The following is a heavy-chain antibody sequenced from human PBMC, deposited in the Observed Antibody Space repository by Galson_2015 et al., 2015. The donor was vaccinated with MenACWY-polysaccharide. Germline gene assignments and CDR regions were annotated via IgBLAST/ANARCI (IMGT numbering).Heavy chain of an antibody. Sequence: SETLSLTCTVSGDSMSGKGYYWGWLRRPPGKGLEWIGRIDYSGNTNYDSSLESRVIISIDTSKNQYFLRLTSVTVADTALYYCTRGPLRTIRDWGQGTLVTVSS. V-gene: IGHV4-39*01. CDR3: TRGPLRTIRD. CDR1: GDSMSGKGYY. CDR2: IDYSGNT. J-gene: IGHJ4*02. D-gene: IGHD3-10*01.